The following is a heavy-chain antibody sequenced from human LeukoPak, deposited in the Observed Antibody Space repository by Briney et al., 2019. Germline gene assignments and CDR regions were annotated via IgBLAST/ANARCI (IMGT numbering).Heavy chain of an antibody. CDR2: ISGSGGST. CDR3: ASGDLVRFDY. V-gene: IGHV3-23*01. CDR1: GFTFSSYA. J-gene: IGHJ4*02. Sequence: GGSLRLSCAASGFTFSSYAMSWVRQAPRKGLEWVSAISGSGGSTYYADSVKGRFTISRDNSKNTLYLQMNSLRAEDTAVYYCASGDLVRFDYWGQGTLVTVSS. D-gene: IGHD4/OR15-4a*01.